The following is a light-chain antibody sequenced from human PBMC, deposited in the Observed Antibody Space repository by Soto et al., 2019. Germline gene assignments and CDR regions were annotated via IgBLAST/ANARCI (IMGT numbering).Light chain of an antibody. Sequence: DIQMTQSPSSLSASVGDRVTITCRASQSISTYLNWYQQKPGKAPNLLIYAASTLQSGVPSRFSGSGSGTEFTLTISSLQPEDFATYYCQQLNSYHALTFGGGTKVDIK. V-gene: IGKV1-9*01. CDR3: QQLNSYHALT. CDR1: QSISTY. CDR2: AAS. J-gene: IGKJ4*01.